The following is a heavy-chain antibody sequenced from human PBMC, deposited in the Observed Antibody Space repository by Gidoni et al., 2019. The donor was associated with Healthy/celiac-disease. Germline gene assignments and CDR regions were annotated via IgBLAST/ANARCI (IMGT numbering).Heavy chain of an antibody. CDR2: IYYSGST. V-gene: IGHV4-39*01. CDR1: GGSLSSSSYY. Sequence: QLQLQESGPGLVKPSETLSLPCTVSGGSLSSSSYYWGWIRQPPGRGLEWIGSIYYSGSTYYNPSLKSRVTISVDTSKNQFSLKLSSVTAADTAVYYCARTMTIFGVVGYFDYWGQGTLVTVSS. D-gene: IGHD3-3*01. J-gene: IGHJ4*02. CDR3: ARTMTIFGVVGYFDY.